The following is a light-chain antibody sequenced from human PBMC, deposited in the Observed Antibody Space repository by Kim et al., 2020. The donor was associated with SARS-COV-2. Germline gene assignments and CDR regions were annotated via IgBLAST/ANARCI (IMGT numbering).Light chain of an antibody. J-gene: IGKJ4*01. V-gene: IGKV3-11*01. Sequence: IVLTQSPDTLSVSPGERATLSCRASQSVSSYLAWYQQKAGQAPRLLIYDASNRAPGIPARFSGSGSGTDFTLTISSLEPEDFAVYYCQQRTNWPLTFGGGTKMDIK. CDR3: QQRTNWPLT. CDR2: DAS. CDR1: QSVSSY.